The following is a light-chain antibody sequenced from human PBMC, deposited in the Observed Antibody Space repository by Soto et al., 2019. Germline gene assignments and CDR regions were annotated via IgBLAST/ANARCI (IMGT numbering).Light chain of an antibody. J-gene: IGLJ1*01. CDR3: TSYTNSGTYI. Sequence: QSVLTQPASVSGSPGQSITISCTGTSSDVGSYNFVSWYQHHPGKVPKLTIFDVNNRPSGISNRFSGSKSDNTASLTISGLQAEDEADYYCTSYTNSGTYILGTGTKVTVL. V-gene: IGLV2-14*03. CDR2: DVN. CDR1: SSDVGSYNF.